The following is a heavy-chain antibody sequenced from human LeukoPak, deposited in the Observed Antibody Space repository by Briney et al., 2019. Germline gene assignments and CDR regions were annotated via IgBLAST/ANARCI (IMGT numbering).Heavy chain of an antibody. CDR2: INHSGST. CDR3: ARDGSSLPFDY. CDR1: GGSFSGYY. D-gene: IGHD6-13*01. Sequence: SETLPLTCAVYGGSFSGYYWSWIRQPPGKGLEWIGEINHSGSTNYNPSLKSRVTISVDTSKNQFSLKLSSVTAADTAVYYCARDGSSLPFDYWGQGTLVTVSS. V-gene: IGHV4-34*01. J-gene: IGHJ4*02.